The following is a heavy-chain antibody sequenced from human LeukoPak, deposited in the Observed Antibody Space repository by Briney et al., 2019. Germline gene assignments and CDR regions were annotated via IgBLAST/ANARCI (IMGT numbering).Heavy chain of an antibody. V-gene: IGHV4-30-4*01. CDR1: GGSISSGDYY. CDR2: IYYSGST. CDR3: ARAVEEDYFDY. J-gene: IGHJ4*02. Sequence: PSETLSLTCTVSGGSISSGDYYWSWIRQPPGKGLEWIGYIYYSGSTYYNPSLKSRVTISVDTSKNQFSLKLSSVTAADTAVCYCARAVEEDYFDYWGQGTLVTVSS.